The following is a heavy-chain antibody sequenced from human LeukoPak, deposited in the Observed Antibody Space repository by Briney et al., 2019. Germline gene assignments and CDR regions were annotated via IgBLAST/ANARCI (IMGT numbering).Heavy chain of an antibody. CDR1: GFTFSSYG. Sequence: GGSLRLSCAASGFTFSSYGMHWVRQAPGKGLEWVAVISYDGSNKYYADSVKGRFTISRDNSKNTLYLQMNSLRAEDTAVYYCAKEYGDYVRSYFDYWGQGTLVTVSS. D-gene: IGHD4-17*01. CDR3: AKEYGDYVRSYFDY. CDR2: ISYDGSNK. J-gene: IGHJ4*02. V-gene: IGHV3-30*18.